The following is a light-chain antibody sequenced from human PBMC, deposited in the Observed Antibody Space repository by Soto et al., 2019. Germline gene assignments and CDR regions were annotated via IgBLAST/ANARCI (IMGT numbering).Light chain of an antibody. CDR1: QSVGSSY. V-gene: IGKV3-20*01. Sequence: EVVLTQSPGTLSLSPGERATLSCRASQSVGSSYLAWYQQKPGQAPRVLIYGTSSRATGIPDRFSGSGSGTDFTLTISRLEPEDFAVYYCQQYGRSPTTFGQGTKVDIK. CDR3: QQYGRSPTT. J-gene: IGKJ1*01. CDR2: GTS.